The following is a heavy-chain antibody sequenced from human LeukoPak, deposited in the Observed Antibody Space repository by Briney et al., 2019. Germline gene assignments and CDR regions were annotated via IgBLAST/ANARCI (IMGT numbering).Heavy chain of an antibody. CDR1: GFTFSSYG. V-gene: IGHV3-30*03. Sequence: PGRSLRLSCVASGFTFSSYGMHWVRQAPGKGLEWVAVISYDGRNKYYGDSVKGRFTISRDNSKNTLYLQMNSLRAEDTAVYYCASSGRIKGDACDIWGQGTMVTVSS. J-gene: IGHJ3*02. D-gene: IGHD1-26*01. CDR2: ISYDGRNK. CDR3: ASSGRIKGDACDI.